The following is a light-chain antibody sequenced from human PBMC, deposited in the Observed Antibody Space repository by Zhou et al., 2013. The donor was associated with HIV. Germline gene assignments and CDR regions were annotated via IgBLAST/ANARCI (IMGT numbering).Light chain of an antibody. CDR3: QQNNDRPRT. V-gene: IGKV3-15*01. Sequence: EILMTQSPATLSVSPGERATLSCRASQSIGSNLAWYQQRPSQAPRLLIYGASTRAAGIPARFSGSGSGTEFTLTISSMQSEDFAVYYCQQNNDRPRTFGQGTKLEIK. CDR1: QSIGSN. J-gene: IGKJ2*01. CDR2: GAS.